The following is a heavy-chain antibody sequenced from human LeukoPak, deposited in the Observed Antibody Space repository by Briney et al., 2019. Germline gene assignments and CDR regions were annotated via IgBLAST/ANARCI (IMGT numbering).Heavy chain of an antibody. D-gene: IGHD4-23*01. Sequence: PGGSLRLSCAASGFTFSSYGMHWVRQAPGQGLEWMGWISVYNGNTNYAQKFQGRVTMTTDTSTSTAHMELRSLRSDDTAVYYCARQGYSGHSQGAADYWGQGTLVTVSS. V-gene: IGHV1-18*01. CDR3: ARQGYSGHSQGAADY. CDR2: ISVYNGNT. CDR1: GFTFSSYG. J-gene: IGHJ4*02.